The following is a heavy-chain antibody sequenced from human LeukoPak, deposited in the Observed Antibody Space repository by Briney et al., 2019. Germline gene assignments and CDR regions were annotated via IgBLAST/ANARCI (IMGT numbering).Heavy chain of an antibody. CDR2: ISDSGAGT. V-gene: IGHV3-23*01. CDR1: GFTFSTYD. J-gene: IGHJ4*02. D-gene: IGHD6-19*01. Sequence: PGGSLRLSCAASGFTFSTYDMTWVRQAPGKGLELVSGISDSGAGTYYAGSVKGRFTISRDNSKHTLYLQMNSLRAEDTAVYYCARAPTVADIWALDYWGQGTLVTVSS. CDR3: ARAPTVADIWALDY.